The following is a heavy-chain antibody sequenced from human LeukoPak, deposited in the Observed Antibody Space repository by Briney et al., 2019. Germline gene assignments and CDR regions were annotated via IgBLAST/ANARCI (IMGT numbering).Heavy chain of an antibody. Sequence: GESLKISCKGSGYSFTSYWIGWVRQMPGKGLEWMGIIYPGDSDTRYSPSLQGQVTISADKSISTAYLQWSSLKASDTAMYYCFAHNWNYDFDYWGQGTLVTVSS. D-gene: IGHD1-7*01. CDR1: GYSFTSYW. CDR3: FAHNWNYDFDY. J-gene: IGHJ4*02. CDR2: IYPGDSDT. V-gene: IGHV5-51*01.